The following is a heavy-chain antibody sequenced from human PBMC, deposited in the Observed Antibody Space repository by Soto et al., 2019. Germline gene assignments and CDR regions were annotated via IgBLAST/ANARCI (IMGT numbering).Heavy chain of an antibody. CDR3: AGDYTAWPLPYGLDV. J-gene: IGHJ6*02. Sequence: GGSRSLSCVGSGFTCSTYSINWVRPAPGKGLEWVSSISSRSDIYDADSVKGRFTISSANAKTPVSVKMTGLGAEDTVVYYCAGDYTAWPLPYGLDVRAHGTTVPVSS. CDR2: ISSRSDI. CDR1: GFTCSTYS. D-gene: IGHD3-16*01. V-gene: IGHV3-21*01.